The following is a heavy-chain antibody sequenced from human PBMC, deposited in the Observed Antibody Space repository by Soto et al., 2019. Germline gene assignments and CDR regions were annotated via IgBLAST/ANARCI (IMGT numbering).Heavy chain of an antibody. CDR1: GYTFTSYY. D-gene: IGHD3-3*01. V-gene: IGHV1-18*04. J-gene: IGHJ3*02. Sequence: GASVQVSCKASGYTFTSYYMHWVRQAPGQGLEWMGWISANNGNTNYAQKFQGRVTMTTDTSTSTAYMELRSLRSDDTAVYYCARDRTYYDFWSGYYLWAFDIWGQGTMVTVSS. CDR2: ISANNGNT. CDR3: ARDRTYYDFWSGYYLWAFDI.